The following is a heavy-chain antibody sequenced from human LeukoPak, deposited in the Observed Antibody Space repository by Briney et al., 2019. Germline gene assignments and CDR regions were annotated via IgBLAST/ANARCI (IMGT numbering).Heavy chain of an antibody. CDR2: IDLAGGLV. V-gene: IGHV3-21*05. Sequence: PGGSLRLSCAASGFTFSDYSMNWVRRAPGKGLEWISDIDLAGGLVSYADSVKGRFSISSDTASNSVYLQMSRLRAEDTAVYYCVRDHNWAFDSSGQGTLVTVSS. CDR3: VRDHNWAFDS. D-gene: IGHD1-20*01. J-gene: IGHJ4*02. CDR1: GFTFSDYS.